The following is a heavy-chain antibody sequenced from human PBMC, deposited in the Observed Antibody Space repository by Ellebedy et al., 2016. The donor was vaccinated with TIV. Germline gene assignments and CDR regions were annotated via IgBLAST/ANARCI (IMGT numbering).Heavy chain of an antibody. D-gene: IGHD4-23*01. CDR1: GYSFTSYW. V-gene: IGHV5-51*01. J-gene: IGHJ4*02. Sequence: GESLKISXKGSGYSFTSYWIGWVRQMPGKGLEWMGIIYPGDSDTRYSPSFQGQVTISADKSISTAYLQWSSLKASDTAMYYCARRRLTEGGNSGSVDYWGQGTLVTVSS. CDR3: ARRRLTEGGNSGSVDY. CDR2: IYPGDSDT.